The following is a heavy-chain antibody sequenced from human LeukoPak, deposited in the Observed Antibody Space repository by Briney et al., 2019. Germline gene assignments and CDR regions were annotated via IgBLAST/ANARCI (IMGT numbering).Heavy chain of an antibody. CDR3: ARDSGGSYLFYFDY. CDR1: GFTFDDYG. D-gene: IGHD1-26*01. J-gene: IGHJ4*02. Sequence: PGGSLRLSCAASGFTFDDYGMSWVRQAPGKGLEWVSGINWNGGSTGYADSVKGRFTISRDNAKNPLYLQMNSLRAEDTALYYCARDSGGSYLFYFDYWGQGTLVTVSS. V-gene: IGHV3-20*04. CDR2: INWNGGST.